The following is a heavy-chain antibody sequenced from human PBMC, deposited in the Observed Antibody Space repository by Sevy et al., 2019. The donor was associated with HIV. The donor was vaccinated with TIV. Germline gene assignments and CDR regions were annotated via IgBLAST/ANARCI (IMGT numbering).Heavy chain of an antibody. V-gene: IGHV1-18*01. Sequence: ASVKVSCKASGYTFTSYGISWVRQAPGQGLEWMGWISAYNGNTNYAQKLQGRVTMTTDTSMSTAYMELRSLRSDDTALYFCARDLGGYYDSSGYYPIDYWGQGTLVTVSS. CDR1: GYTFTSYG. J-gene: IGHJ4*02. CDR2: ISAYNGNT. D-gene: IGHD3-22*01. CDR3: ARDLGGYYDSSGYYPIDY.